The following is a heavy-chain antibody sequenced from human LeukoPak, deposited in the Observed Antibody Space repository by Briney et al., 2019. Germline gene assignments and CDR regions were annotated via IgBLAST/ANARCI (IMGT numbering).Heavy chain of an antibody. J-gene: IGHJ4*02. CDR1: GYTFTGYY. V-gene: IGHV1-2*06. D-gene: IGHD3-10*01. CDR3: ARVRGSGSSKPPFDY. CDR2: INPNSGGT. Sequence: ASVKVSCKASGYTFTGYYMHWVRQAPGQGLEWMGRINPNSGGTNYAQKFQGRVTMTRDTSISTAYMELSRLRSDDTAVYYCARVRGSGSSKPPFDYRGQGTLVTVSS.